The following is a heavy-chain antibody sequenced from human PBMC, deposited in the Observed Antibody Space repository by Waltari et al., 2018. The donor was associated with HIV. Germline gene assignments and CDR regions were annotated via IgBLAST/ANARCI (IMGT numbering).Heavy chain of an antibody. J-gene: IGHJ5*02. CDR1: GFSFRLYA. V-gene: IGHV3-23*01. CDR3: TKDPVTAVGNINWFDP. D-gene: IGHD6-13*01. Sequence: EVQLLESGGGLVQPGGSLRLSCRPSGFSFRLYAMNWVRQAPGKGLEWVSGISCSGDNRYYADSVKGRFTISRDNSKNKVFLQMKSLRPEDTAFYYCTKDPVTAVGNINWFDPWGQGTLVTVSS. CDR2: ISCSGDNR.